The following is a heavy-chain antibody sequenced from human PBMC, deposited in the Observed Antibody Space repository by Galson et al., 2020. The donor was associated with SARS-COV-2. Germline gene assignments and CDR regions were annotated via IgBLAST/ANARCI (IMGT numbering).Heavy chain of an antibody. J-gene: IGHJ6*02. CDR3: AKDRCSSFSCSTPGYYGIDV. V-gene: IGHV3-23*01. CDR2: IRGSAGGT. CDR1: GFTFSTYA. D-gene: IGHD2-2*01. Sequence: GESLKISCAASGFTFSTYAMNWVRQAPGMRLEWVSAIRGSAGGTFYADSVKGRFTISRDDSKNTVYLQMNSLRAEDTAVYYCAKDRCSSFSCSTPGYYGIDVWGQGTTVTVSS.